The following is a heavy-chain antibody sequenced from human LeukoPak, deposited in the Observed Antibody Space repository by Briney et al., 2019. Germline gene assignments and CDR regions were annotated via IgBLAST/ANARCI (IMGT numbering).Heavy chain of an antibody. CDR3: AKEKLGYGDFVELGY. Sequence: PGGSLRLSCTASGFTFGDYAMTWVRQAPGKGLEWISSMNSNSFYIYYADSIRGRFTISRDNAKNSLFLQMDSLRVEDTAVYYCAKEKLGYGDFVELGYWGQGTLVTVSS. J-gene: IGHJ4*02. CDR1: GFTFGDYA. D-gene: IGHD4-17*01. CDR2: MNSNSFYI. V-gene: IGHV3-21*01.